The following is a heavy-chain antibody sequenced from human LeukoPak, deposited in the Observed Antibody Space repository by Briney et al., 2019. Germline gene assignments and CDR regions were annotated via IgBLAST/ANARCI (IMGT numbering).Heavy chain of an antibody. CDR1: GYTFTGYY. V-gene: IGHV1-2*02. D-gene: IGHD4-23*01. J-gene: IGHJ4*02. CDR3: ATDYAGNSVPDY. Sequence: GASVKVSCKASGYTFTGYYMHWVRQAPGQGLEWMEWINPNSGGTNYAQKFQGRVTMTRDASISTAYMELSWLRSDDTALYYCATDYAGNSVPDYWGQGTLVTVSS. CDR2: INPNSGGT.